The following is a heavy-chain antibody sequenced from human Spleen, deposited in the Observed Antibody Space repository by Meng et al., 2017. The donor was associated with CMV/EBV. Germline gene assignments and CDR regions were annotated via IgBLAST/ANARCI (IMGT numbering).Heavy chain of an antibody. V-gene: IGHV4-39*07. Sequence: QLQLQESGPGLVKPSETLSLKCSVSGVSMTSSTDYWGWIRQPPGKGLEWIGSIYNSGKTDYNPSLVSRVTTSVDTSKNQFSLTLTSMTAADTAVYYCTRGQWGGGISNLVDSWGQGILVTVSS. D-gene: IGHD3-3*02. CDR3: TRGQWGGGISNLVDS. CDR2: IYNSGKT. J-gene: IGHJ4*02. CDR1: GVSMTSSTDY.